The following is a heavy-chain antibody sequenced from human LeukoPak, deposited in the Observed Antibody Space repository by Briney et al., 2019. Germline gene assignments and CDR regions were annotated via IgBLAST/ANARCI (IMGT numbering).Heavy chain of an antibody. V-gene: IGHV4-39*01. CDR3: AGYYSSIYGMDV. Sequence: PSETLSLTCTVSGGSISSSSYYWGWIRQPPGKGLEWIGSIYYSGSTYYNPSLKSRVTISVDTSKNQFSLKLSSVTAADTAVYFCAGYYSSIYGMDVWGQGTSVTVSS. J-gene: IGHJ6*02. CDR1: GGSISSSSYY. CDR2: IYYSGST. D-gene: IGHD3-3*01.